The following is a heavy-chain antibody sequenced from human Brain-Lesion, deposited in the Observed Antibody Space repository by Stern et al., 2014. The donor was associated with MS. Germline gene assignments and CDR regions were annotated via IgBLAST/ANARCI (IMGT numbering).Heavy chain of an antibody. Sequence: EVQPVESGAEVKKPGESLKISCKGYGYRFTSNWIGWVRKMPGKGLEWMGIIWPGDSDTRYSPSFQGQVTISADKSISTAYLQWSSLQASDTAMYYCARRGDSSSSGFDYWGQGTLVIVSS. CDR3: ARRGDSSSSGFDY. V-gene: IGHV5-51*01. CDR2: IWPGDSDT. J-gene: IGHJ4*02. CDR1: GYRFTSNW. D-gene: IGHD6-6*01.